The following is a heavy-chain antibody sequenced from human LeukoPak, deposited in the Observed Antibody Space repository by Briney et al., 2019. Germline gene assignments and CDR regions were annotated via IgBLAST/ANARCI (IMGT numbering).Heavy chain of an antibody. V-gene: IGHV3-48*04. CDR1: GFTFSSYS. J-gene: IGHJ6*04. CDR2: ISSSGSTI. D-gene: IGHD3-10*02. Sequence: GGSLGLSCAASGFTFSSYSMNWVRQAPGKGLEWVSYISSSGSTIYYADSVKGRFTISRDNAKNSLYLQMNSLRAEDTAVYYCAELGITMIGGVWGKGTTDTISS. CDR3: AELGITMIGGV.